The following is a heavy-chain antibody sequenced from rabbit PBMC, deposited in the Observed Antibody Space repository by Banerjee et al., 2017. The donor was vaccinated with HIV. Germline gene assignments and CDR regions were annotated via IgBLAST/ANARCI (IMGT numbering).Heavy chain of an antibody. Sequence: QEQLVESGGGLVQPGASLTLTCTASGFSFSSGYDMCWVRQAPGKGLEWIGCIYTGSGHTYYASWAKGRFTISKTSSTTVTLQMTSLTAADTATYFCARGGYDENYFNLWGPGTLVTVS. V-gene: IGHV1S45*01. D-gene: IGHD2-1*01. CDR2: IYTGSGHT. CDR1: GFSFSSGYD. CDR3: ARGGYDENYFNL. J-gene: IGHJ4*01.